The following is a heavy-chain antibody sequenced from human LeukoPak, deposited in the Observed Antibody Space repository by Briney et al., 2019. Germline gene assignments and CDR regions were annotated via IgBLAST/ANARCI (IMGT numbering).Heavy chain of an antibody. CDR3: ARRSPNYYSSGFAMDV. Sequence: GGSLRLSCAASGFDFNRYAMYWVRQAPGKGLEWVAVIWYDGSNKYYADSVKGRFTISRDNSKNTLYLQMNSLRAEDTAVYYCARRSPNYYSSGFAMDVWGQGTTVTVSS. D-gene: IGHD3-22*01. V-gene: IGHV3-33*07. CDR2: IWYDGSNK. J-gene: IGHJ6*02. CDR1: GFDFNRYA.